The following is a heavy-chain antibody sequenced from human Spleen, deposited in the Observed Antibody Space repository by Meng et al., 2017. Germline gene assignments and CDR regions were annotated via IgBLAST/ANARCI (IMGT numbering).Heavy chain of an antibody. D-gene: IGHD4-11*01. J-gene: IGHJ4*02. CDR3: ARGPTTMAHDFDY. V-gene: IGHV4-34*01. CDR1: GGSFSDYY. CDR2: INHSGST. Sequence: QGPPTQWGRGMWKPSETLFLTCVVSGGSFSDYYWSWIRQPPGKGLEWIGEINHSGSTNYNPSLESRATISVDTSQNNLSLKLSSVTAADSAVYYCARGPTTMAHDFDYWGQGTLVTVSS.